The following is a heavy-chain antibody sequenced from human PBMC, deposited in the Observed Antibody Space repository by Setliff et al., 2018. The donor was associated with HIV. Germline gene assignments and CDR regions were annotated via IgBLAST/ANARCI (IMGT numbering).Heavy chain of an antibody. CDR2: IYYSGST. D-gene: IGHD3-22*01. J-gene: IGHJ4*02. CDR3: ARHSGLGGYYSPFDY. V-gene: IGHV4-39*01. CDR1: GGSIKSSSDY. Sequence: SETLSLTCTVSGGSIKSSSDYWGGIRQPPGKGLEWIGTIYYSGSTYYNPSLKSRVTISVDTSKNQLSLKLSSVTAADTTVYYCARHSGLGGYYSPFDYWGPGTLVTVSS.